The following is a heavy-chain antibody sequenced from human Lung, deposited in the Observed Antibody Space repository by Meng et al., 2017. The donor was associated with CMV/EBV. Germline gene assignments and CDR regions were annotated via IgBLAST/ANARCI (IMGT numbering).Heavy chain of an antibody. D-gene: IGHD5-18*01. J-gene: IGHJ4*02. CDR2: IKSTTDGGTT. V-gene: IGHV3-15*01. CDR3: TTDLVDTPMVTYDY. CDR1: GFTFSNAW. Sequence: SGFTFSNAWMSWVRQAPGKGLEWVGHIKSTTDGGTTDYAAPMQGRFAISRDDSSNTLYLQMNSLKSEDTAFYYCTTDLVDTPMVTYDYWGQGTLVTVSS.